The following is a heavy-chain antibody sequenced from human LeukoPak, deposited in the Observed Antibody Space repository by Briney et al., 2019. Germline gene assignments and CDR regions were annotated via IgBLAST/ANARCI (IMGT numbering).Heavy chain of an antibody. D-gene: IGHD2-2*01. V-gene: IGHV3-48*01. Sequence: GGSLRLSCAASGFSFRNYGMSWVRQAPGKGLEWVSYVYSDDTKVYADSVKGRFTISRDNAKNSLYLQMNSLRAEDTAVYYCARDQYCSTTSCYGRPPDYWGQGTLVIVSS. CDR2: VYSDDTK. J-gene: IGHJ4*02. CDR3: ARDQYCSTTSCYGRPPDY. CDR1: GFSFRNYG.